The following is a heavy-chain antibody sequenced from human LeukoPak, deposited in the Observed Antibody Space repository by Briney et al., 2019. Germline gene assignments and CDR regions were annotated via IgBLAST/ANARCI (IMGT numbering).Heavy chain of an antibody. CDR3: ARDLGWFGELESFDY. V-gene: IGHV1-18*01. CDR2: ISAYNGNT. Sequence: ASVKVSCKASGYTFTSYGISWVRQAPGQGLEWMGWISAYNGNTNYAQKLQGRVTMTTDTSTSTAYMELRSLRSDDTAVYYCARDLGWFGELESFDYWGQGTLVTVSS. D-gene: IGHD3-10*01. J-gene: IGHJ4*02. CDR1: GYTFTSYG.